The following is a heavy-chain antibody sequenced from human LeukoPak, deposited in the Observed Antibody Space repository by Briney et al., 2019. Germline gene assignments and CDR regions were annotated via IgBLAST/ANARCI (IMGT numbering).Heavy chain of an antibody. Sequence: GGSLRLSCAASGFSFSSYSMNWVRQAPGKGLEWISSISPSTSTIYYADSVKGRFTISRDNAENSLYLQMNGLRAEDTAVYYCARDRKYYYHMDVWGKGTTVTVSS. D-gene: IGHD1-14*01. V-gene: IGHV3-48*01. CDR2: ISPSTSTI. J-gene: IGHJ6*03. CDR3: ARDRKYYYHMDV. CDR1: GFSFSSYS.